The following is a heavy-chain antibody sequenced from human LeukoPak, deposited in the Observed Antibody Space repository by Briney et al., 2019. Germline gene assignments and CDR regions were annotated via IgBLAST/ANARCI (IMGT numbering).Heavy chain of an antibody. V-gene: IGHV1-69*13. CDR1: GGTFSSYA. CDR2: IIPIFGTA. CDR3: ARERDTAMAHDAFDI. D-gene: IGHD5-18*01. J-gene: IGHJ3*02. Sequence: SVNVSCKASGGTFSSYAISWVRQAPGQGLEWMGGIIPIFGTANYAQKFQGRVTVTADESTSTAYMELSSLRSEDTAVYYCARERDTAMAHDAFDIWGQGTMVTVSS.